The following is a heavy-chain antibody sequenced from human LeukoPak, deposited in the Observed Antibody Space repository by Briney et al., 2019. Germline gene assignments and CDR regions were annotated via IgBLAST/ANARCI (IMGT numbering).Heavy chain of an antibody. V-gene: IGHV3-7*01. D-gene: IGHD4-17*01. Sequence: TGGSLRLSCAASGFTFSNYWMSWVRQAPGKWLEWVANIKRGGSEKYYVDSVEGRFTISRDNAKNSLYLQMNRLRAEDTAVYFYARGKHTVTPGYFDYWGQGTLVTVSS. CDR3: ARGKHTVTPGYFDY. CDR2: IKRGGSEK. CDR1: GFTFSNYW. J-gene: IGHJ4*02.